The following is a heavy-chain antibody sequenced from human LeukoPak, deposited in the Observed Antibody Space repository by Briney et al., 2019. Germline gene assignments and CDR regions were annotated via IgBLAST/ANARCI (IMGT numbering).Heavy chain of an antibody. D-gene: IGHD2-21*02. CDR3: ATLSYCGGDCYQFDF. J-gene: IGHJ4*02. CDR2: IYYSGST. V-gene: IGHV4-59*01. Sequence: PSETLSLTCTVSGGSISSYYWSWIRQPPGKGLEWIGYIYYSGSTNYNPSLKSRVTISVDTSKNQFSLKLSSVTAADTAVYYYATLSYCGGDCYQFDFWGQGTLVTVSS. CDR1: GGSISSYY.